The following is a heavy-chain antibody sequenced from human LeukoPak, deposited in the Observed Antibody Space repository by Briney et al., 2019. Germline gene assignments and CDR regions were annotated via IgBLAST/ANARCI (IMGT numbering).Heavy chain of an antibody. CDR1: GYSISSGYY. J-gene: IGHJ4*02. CDR3: ARRCSGGSCYSTYFDY. V-gene: IGHV4-38-2*01. CDR2: IYHSGST. D-gene: IGHD2-15*01. Sequence: SETLSLTCAVSGYSISSGYYWGWIRQPPGKGLEWIGSIYHSGSTYYNPSLKSRVTISVDTSKNQFSLKLSSVTAADTAVYYCARRCSGGSCYSTYFDYWGQGTPVTVSS.